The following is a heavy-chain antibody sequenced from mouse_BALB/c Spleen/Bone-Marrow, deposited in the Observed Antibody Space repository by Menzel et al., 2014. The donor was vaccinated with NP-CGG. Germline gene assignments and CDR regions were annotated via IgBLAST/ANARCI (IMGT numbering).Heavy chain of an antibody. J-gene: IGHJ4*01. V-gene: IGHV5-12-2*01. D-gene: IGHD2-14*01. Sequence: DVKLQESGGGLVQPGGPLKLSCAASGFTFSSYTMSWVRQTPEKRLEWVAYISNGGGSTYYPDTVKGRFTISRDNAKNTLYLQMSSLKSEDTAMYCCARHKYRPYYAMDYWGQGTSVTVSS. CDR3: ARHKYRPYYAMDY. CDR1: GFTFSSYT. CDR2: ISNGGGST.